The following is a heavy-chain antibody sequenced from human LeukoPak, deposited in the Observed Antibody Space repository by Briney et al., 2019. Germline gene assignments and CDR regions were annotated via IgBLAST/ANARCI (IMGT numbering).Heavy chain of an antibody. CDR1: GFTFDDYA. CDR3: AKARSIAAPLFDY. J-gene: IGHJ4*02. D-gene: IGHD6-6*01. V-gene: IGHV3-9*03. Sequence: PGRSLRLSCAASGFTFDDYAMHWVRQAPGKGLEWVSGISWNSGSIGYADSVKGRFTISRDNAKNSLYLQMNSLRAEDMALYYCAKARSIAAPLFDYWGQGTLVTVSS. CDR2: ISWNSGSI.